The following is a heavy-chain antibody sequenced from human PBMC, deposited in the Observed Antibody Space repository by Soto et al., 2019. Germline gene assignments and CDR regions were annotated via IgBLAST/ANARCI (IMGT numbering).Heavy chain of an antibody. CDR1: GGSISSGDYY. CDR2: IYYSGST. D-gene: IGHD6-6*01. CDR3: ARLRRYSSSPYYFDY. Sequence: PSETLSLTCTVSGGSISSGDYYWSWIRQPPGKGLEWIGYIYYSGSTYYNPSLKSRVTISLDTSKNQFSLKLSSVTAADTAVYYCARLRRYSSSPYYFDYWGQGTLVTVSS. J-gene: IGHJ4*02. V-gene: IGHV4-30-4*01.